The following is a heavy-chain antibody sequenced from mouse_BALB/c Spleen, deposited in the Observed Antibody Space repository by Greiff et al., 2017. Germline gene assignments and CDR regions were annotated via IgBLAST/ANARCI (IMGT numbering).Heavy chain of an antibody. CDR1: GFSLTSYG. V-gene: IGHV2-2*02. CDR2: IWSGGST. J-gene: IGHJ4*01. D-gene: IGHD2-14*01. CDR3: ARNFFLGYHYAMDY. Sequence: VQLQQSGPGLVQPSQSLSITCTVSGFSLTSYGVHWVRQSPGKGLEWLGVIWSGGSTDYNAAFISRLSISKDNSKSQVFLKMNSLQANDTAIYYCARNFFLGYHYAMDYWGQGTSVTVSS.